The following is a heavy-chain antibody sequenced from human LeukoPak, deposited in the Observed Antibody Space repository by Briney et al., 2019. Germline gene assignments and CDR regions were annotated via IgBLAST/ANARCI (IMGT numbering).Heavy chain of an antibody. D-gene: IGHD3-9*01. J-gene: IGHJ6*02. CDR2: INPNSGGT. Sequence: ASVKVSCKASGYTFTGYYMHWVRPAPGQGLEWMGWINPNSGGTNYAQKFQGRVTMTRDTSISTAYMELSRLRSDDTAVYYCARERTIYDILTGYYPSSYGMDVWGQGTTVTVSS. V-gene: IGHV1-2*02. CDR3: ARERTIYDILTGYYPSSYGMDV. CDR1: GYTFTGYY.